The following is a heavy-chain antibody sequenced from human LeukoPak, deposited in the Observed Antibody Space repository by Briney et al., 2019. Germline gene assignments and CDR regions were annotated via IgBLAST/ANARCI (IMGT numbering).Heavy chain of an antibody. V-gene: IGHV4-30-4*08. CDR3: ARKQYVPYYSDI. J-gene: IGHJ4*02. D-gene: IGHD4-11*01. CDR1: GGSISSVNYY. CDR2: IYYSGST. Sequence: PSETLSLTCSVSGGSISSVNYYWSWIRQPPGKGLEWIGYIYYSGSTYYNPSLKSRLTISVDMSKNQFSLKLSSVTAADTAVYYCARKQYVPYYSDIWGQGTQVTVSS.